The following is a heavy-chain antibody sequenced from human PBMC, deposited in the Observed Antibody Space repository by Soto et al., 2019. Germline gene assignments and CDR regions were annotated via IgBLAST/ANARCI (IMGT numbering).Heavy chain of an antibody. Sequence: PSEALPVTCTVSGGFISSYYWSWIRQPPGKGLEWIGYIYYSGITDYNPSLKSRVTISVDTSKSQFSLKLSSVTAADTAVYYCARGGGVYYFDYWGQGTLVTVS. CDR3: ARGGGVYYFDY. V-gene: IGHV4-59*01. D-gene: IGHD2-8*02. CDR1: GGFISSYY. J-gene: IGHJ4*02. CDR2: IYYSGIT.